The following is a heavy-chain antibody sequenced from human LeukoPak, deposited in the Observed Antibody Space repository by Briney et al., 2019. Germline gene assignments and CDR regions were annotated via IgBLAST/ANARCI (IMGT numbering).Heavy chain of an antibody. Sequence: GGSLRLSCAASGFTFSSYAMSWVRQAPGKGLEWVSSISSSSSYIYYADSVKGRFTISRDNAKNSLYLQMNSLRAEDTAVYYCARDPSGSTTYWGQGTLVTVSS. CDR2: ISSSSSYI. CDR3: ARDPSGSTTY. J-gene: IGHJ4*02. D-gene: IGHD3-10*01. CDR1: GFTFSSYA. V-gene: IGHV3-21*01.